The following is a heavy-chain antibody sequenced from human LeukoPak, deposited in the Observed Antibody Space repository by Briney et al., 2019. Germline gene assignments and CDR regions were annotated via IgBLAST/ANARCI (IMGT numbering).Heavy chain of an antibody. V-gene: IGHV3-21*01. J-gene: IGHJ4*02. CDR1: GFTFSSYS. Sequence: PGGSLRLSCAASGFTFSSYSMNWVRQAPGKGLEWVSSISSSSSYIYYADSVKGRFTISRDNAKNSLYLQMNSLRAEDTAVYYCARVGTIFGVVTVFDYWGQGTLVTVSS. D-gene: IGHD3-3*01. CDR2: ISSSSSYI. CDR3: ARVGTIFGVVTVFDY.